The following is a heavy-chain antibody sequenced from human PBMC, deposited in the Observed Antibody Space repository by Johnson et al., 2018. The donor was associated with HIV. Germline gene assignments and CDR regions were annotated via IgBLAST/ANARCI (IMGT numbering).Heavy chain of an antibody. CDR1: GFTFSSYG. Sequence: VQLVEYGGGVVQPGRSLRLSCAASGFTFSSYGMHWVRQAPGKGLEWVAVISYDGNNTYYADSVKGRFTISRDNSKNTLYLQMNSLRPEDTALYYCAKEVPDKFDVWGQGTMVTVSS. CDR3: AKEVPDKFDV. CDR2: ISYDGNNT. V-gene: IGHV3-30*18. J-gene: IGHJ3*01.